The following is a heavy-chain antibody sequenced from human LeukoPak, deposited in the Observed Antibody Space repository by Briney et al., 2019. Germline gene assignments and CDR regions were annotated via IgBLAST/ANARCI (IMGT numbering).Heavy chain of an antibody. CDR2: IYSGGST. V-gene: IGHV3-66*02. CDR3: ARDQRSSWSDY. J-gene: IGHJ4*02. D-gene: IGHD6-13*01. Sequence: PRGSLRLSCAASGFTVSSNYMSWVRQAPGKGLEWVSVIYSGGSTYYADSVKGRFTISRDNSKNTLYLQMNSLRAEDTAVYYCARDQRSSWSDYWGQGTLVTVSS. CDR1: GFTVSSNY.